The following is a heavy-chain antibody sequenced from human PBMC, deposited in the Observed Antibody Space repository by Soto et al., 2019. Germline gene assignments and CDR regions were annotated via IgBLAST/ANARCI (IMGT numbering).Heavy chain of an antibody. D-gene: IGHD2-15*01. CDR3: TRLISPVAARPS. J-gene: IGHJ4*02. CDR2: IYPGDSDT. Sequence: PRESLKISCKGSGYIFTDYWIAWVRQLPGQRPEWMGIIYPGDSDTRYSPSFKGQVTISADKSINTAYLQWSSLEVSDTAMYYCTRLISPVAARPSWGQRTLVTVSS. V-gene: IGHV5-51*01. CDR1: GYIFTDYW.